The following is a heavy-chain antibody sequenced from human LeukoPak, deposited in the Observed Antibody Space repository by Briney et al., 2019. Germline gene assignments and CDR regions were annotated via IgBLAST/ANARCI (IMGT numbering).Heavy chain of an antibody. CDR1: GGSISSSSYY. D-gene: IGHD3-16*01. CDR2: IYYSGST. V-gene: IGHV4-39*07. Sequence: SETLSLTCTVSGGSISSSSYYWGWIRQPPGKGLEWIGSIYYSGSTYYNPSLKSRVTISVDTSKNQFSLKLSSVTAADTAVYYCARDPPYDYVWFDPWGQGTLVTVSS. J-gene: IGHJ5*02. CDR3: ARDPPYDYVWFDP.